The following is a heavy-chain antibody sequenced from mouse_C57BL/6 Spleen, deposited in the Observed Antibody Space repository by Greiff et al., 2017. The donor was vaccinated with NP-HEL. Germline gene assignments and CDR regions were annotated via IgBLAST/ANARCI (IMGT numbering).Heavy chain of an antibody. D-gene: IGHD1-1*01. CDR2: INPSNGGT. J-gene: IGHJ2*01. CDR1: GYTFTSYW. Sequence: QVQLKQPGTELVKPGASVKLSCKASGYTFTSYWMHWVKQRPGPGLEWIGNINPSNGGTNYNEKFKSKATLTVDKSSSTAYMQHSSLTSEDSAVYYCARSPYYYGSSYGNYWGQGTTLTVAS. CDR3: ARSPYYYGSSYGNY. V-gene: IGHV1-53*01.